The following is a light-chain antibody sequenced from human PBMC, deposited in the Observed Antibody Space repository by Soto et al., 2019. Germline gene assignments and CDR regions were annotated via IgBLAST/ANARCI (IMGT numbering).Light chain of an antibody. CDR2: KAS. J-gene: IGKJ1*01. CDR1: QSISRW. Sequence: DIQMTQSPSTLSASVGDRVTITCRASQSISRWLAWYQQKPGKAPKLLIYKASILESGVPSRFSGTGSGKEFTLTISSLQPDDFANYYCHQYNGYSTWKLGQGTKVDIK. CDR3: HQYNGYSTWK. V-gene: IGKV1-5*03.